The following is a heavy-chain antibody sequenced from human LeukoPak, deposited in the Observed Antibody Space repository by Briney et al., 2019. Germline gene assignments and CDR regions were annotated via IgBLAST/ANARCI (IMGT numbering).Heavy chain of an antibody. V-gene: IGHV3-30*19. CDR2: ISYDGSNK. Sequence: GGFLRLSCAASGFTFSSYGMHWVRQAPGKGLEWVAVISYDGSNKYYADSVKGRFTISRDNSKNTLYLQMNSLRAEDTAVYYCARAPRPKRIQLWLGDYWGQGTLVTVSS. D-gene: IGHD5-18*01. CDR1: GFTFSSYG. J-gene: IGHJ4*02. CDR3: ARAPRPKRIQLWLGDY.